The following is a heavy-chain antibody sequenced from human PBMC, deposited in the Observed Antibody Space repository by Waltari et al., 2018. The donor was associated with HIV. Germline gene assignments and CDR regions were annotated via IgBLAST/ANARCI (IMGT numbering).Heavy chain of an antibody. J-gene: IGHJ4*02. D-gene: IGHD3-22*01. CDR1: GGSISSSSYY. CDR2: IYYSGST. Sequence: QLQLQESGPGLVKPSETLSLTCTVSGGSISSSSYYWGWIRQPPGKGLEWIGSIYYSGSTYYNPSLKSRVTISVDTSKNQFSLKLSSVTAADTAVYYCARTDSSGYLTFDYFDYWGQGTLVTVSS. CDR3: ARTDSSGYLTFDYFDY. V-gene: IGHV4-39*01.